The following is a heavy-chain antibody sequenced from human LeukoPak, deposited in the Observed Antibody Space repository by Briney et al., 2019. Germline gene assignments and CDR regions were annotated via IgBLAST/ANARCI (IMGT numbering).Heavy chain of an antibody. D-gene: IGHD2-2*01. CDR1: GYTFTGYY. CDR2: INPNSGGT. Sequence: GASVKVSCKASGYTFTGYYLHWVRQAPGQGLEWMGWINPNSGGTNYAQGFQGRFTMTRDTSITTAYMELSRLISDDTAVYYCARGPPDTGEYCSSTNCYANYWGQGTLVTVSS. V-gene: IGHV1-2*02. J-gene: IGHJ4*02. CDR3: ARGPPDTGEYCSSTNCYANY.